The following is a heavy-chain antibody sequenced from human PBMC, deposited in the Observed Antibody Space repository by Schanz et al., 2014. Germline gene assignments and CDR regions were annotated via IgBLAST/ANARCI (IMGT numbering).Heavy chain of an antibody. CDR2: IGVDGTTT. V-gene: IGHV3-23*04. CDR3: AKGRFGELSAFDI. CDR1: GITFSSHS. Sequence: EVQLVESGGGLVKPGGSLRLSCAASGITFSSHSFNWVRQAPGKGLEWVSVIGVDGTTTYYADSVKGRFTISRDNSKNTLYLQMNSLRAEDTAVYYCAKGRFGELSAFDIWGQGTMVTVSS. J-gene: IGHJ3*02. D-gene: IGHD3-10*01.